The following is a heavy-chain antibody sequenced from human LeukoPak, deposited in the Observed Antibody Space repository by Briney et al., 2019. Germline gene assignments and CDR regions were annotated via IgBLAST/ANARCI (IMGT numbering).Heavy chain of an antibody. Sequence: SVKVSCKASGGTFSSYAISWVRQAPGQGLEWMGEIIPIFGTANYAQKFQGRVTITADESTSTAYMELSSLRSEDTAVYYCATVGLDYDSSGYPDYWGQGTLVTVSS. CDR2: IIPIFGTA. CDR1: GGTFSSYA. J-gene: IGHJ4*02. V-gene: IGHV1-69*13. D-gene: IGHD3-22*01. CDR3: ATVGLDYDSSGYPDY.